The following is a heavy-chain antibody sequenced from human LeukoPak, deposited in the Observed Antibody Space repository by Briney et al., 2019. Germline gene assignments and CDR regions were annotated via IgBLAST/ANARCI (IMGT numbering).Heavy chain of an antibody. CDR3: ARVRGTDAFDI. CDR2: IYYSGST. CDR1: GGSISSYY. Sequence: PSETLSLTCTVSGGSISSYYWSWIRQPPGKGLEWIGYIYYSGSTNYNPSLKSRVTISVDTSNNQFPLKLSSVTAADTAVYYCARVRGTDAFDIWGQGTMVTVSS. D-gene: IGHD1-1*01. V-gene: IGHV4-59*08. J-gene: IGHJ3*02.